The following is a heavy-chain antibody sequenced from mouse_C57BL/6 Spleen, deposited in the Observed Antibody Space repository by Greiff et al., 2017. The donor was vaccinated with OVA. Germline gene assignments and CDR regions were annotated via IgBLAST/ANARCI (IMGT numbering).Heavy chain of an antibody. CDR3: ANYDYSYYYAMDY. Sequence: QVQLQQSGAELARPGASVKLSCTASGYTFTSYGISWVKQRTGQGLEWIGEIYPRSGNTYYNEKFKGKATLTADKSSSTAYMELRSLTSEDSAVYFSANYDYSYYYAMDYWGQGTSVTVSS. V-gene: IGHV1-81*01. CDR2: IYPRSGNT. CDR1: GYTFTSYG. D-gene: IGHD2-4*01. J-gene: IGHJ4*01.